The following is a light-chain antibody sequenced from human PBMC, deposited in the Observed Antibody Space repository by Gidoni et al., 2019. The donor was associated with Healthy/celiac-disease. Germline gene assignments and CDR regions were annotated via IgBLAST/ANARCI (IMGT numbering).Light chain of an antibody. J-gene: IGKJ1*01. Sequence: EIVLTQSPGTLSLSPGERATLSCRASQSVSSSYLAWYQQKPGQAPRLLIYGASSRATGIPGRFSGSGSGTDFTLTISRLEPEDFAVYYCQQYGSSPETFGQGTKVEL. CDR1: QSVSSSY. V-gene: IGKV3-20*01. CDR2: GAS. CDR3: QQYGSSPET.